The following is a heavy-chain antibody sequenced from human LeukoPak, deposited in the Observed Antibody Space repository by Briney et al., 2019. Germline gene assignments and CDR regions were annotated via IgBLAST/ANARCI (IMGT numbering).Heavy chain of an antibody. V-gene: IGHV3-64*01. CDR1: GFTFSSYA. CDR2: ISSNGGST. Sequence: GGSLRLSCAASGFTFSSYAMHWVRQAPGKGLEYVSAISSNGGSTYYANSVEGRFTISRDNSKNTLYLQMGSLRAEDMAVYYCARGAAFWSGYSDYWGQGTLVTVSS. D-gene: IGHD3-3*01. J-gene: IGHJ4*02. CDR3: ARGAAFWSGYSDY.